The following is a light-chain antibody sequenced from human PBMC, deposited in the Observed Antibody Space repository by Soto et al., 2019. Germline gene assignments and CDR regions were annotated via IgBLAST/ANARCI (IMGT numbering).Light chain of an antibody. J-gene: IGKJ1*01. CDR1: QNISRS. V-gene: IGKV3-15*01. CDR3: NQYNGWPRT. Sequence: EIVMTQSPVTLSVSPGERATLSCRASQNISRSLAWYQQKPGQGPSLLIYGTSTRAGGVQARFSGGGSGTEFTLTITSLQSEDFAVYYCNQYNGWPRTVGQGTKVDIK. CDR2: GTS.